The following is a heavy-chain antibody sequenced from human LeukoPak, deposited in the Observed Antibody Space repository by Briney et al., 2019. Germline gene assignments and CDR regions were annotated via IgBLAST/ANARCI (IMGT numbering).Heavy chain of an antibody. CDR1: GGTFSSYA. V-gene: IGHV1-69*05. J-gene: IGHJ1*01. D-gene: IGHD3-22*01. Sequence: SVKVSCKASGGTFSSYAISWVRQVPGQGLEWMGRIIPIFGTANYAQKFQGRVTITTDESTSTAYMELSSLRSEDTAVYYCASVDSRKYFQHWGQGTLVTVSS. CDR3: ASVDSRKYFQH. CDR2: IIPIFGTA.